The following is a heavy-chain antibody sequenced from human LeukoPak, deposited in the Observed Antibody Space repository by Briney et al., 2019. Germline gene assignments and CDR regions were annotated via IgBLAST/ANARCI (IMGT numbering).Heavy chain of an antibody. CDR3: ARGPLDHVFWSGYYLGNSRPFDP. Sequence: SSETPSLTCTVSGVSINDYHWSWIRQPPGKGLEWIGYIFYSGTANYNPFLKNRVTISVDTSKSQFSLRLRSVTAADTAVYFCARGPLDHVFWSGYYLGNSRPFDPWGKETLVTVPS. CDR1: GVSINDYH. CDR2: IFYSGTA. V-gene: IGHV4-59*01. J-gene: IGHJ5*02. D-gene: IGHD3-3*01.